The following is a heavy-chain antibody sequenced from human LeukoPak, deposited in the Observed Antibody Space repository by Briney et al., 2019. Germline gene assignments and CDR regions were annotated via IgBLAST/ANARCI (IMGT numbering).Heavy chain of an antibody. D-gene: IGHD2-2*01. J-gene: IGHJ4*02. CDR3: ARGRSAGGSSTSCYDY. CDR2: INHSGST. Sequence: ASETLSLTCTVSGDSISGSTYYWGWIRQPPGKGLEWIGEINHSGSTNYNPSLKSRVTISVDTSKNQFSLKLSSVTAADTAVYYCARGRSAGGSSTSCYDYWGQGTLVTVSS. V-gene: IGHV4-39*07. CDR1: GDSISGSTYY.